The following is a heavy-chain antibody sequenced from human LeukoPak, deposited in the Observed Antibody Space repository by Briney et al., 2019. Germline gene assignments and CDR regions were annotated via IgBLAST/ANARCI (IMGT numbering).Heavy chain of an antibody. V-gene: IGHV4-61*02. J-gene: IGHJ6*03. CDR1: GVSISSGSYY. CDR3: ARVRSGSYYYYYYMDV. CDR2: IYTSGST. D-gene: IGHD1-26*01. Sequence: SQTLSLTCTASGVSISSGSYYWSWLRQPAGKGLEWIGRIYTSGSTNYNPSLKSRVTISVDTSKNQFSLKLSSVTAADTAVYYCARVRSGSYYYYYYMDVWGKGTTVTVSS.